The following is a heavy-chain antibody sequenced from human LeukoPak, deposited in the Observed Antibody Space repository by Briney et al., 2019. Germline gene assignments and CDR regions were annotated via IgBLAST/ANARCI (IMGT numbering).Heavy chain of an antibody. Sequence: SVKVSCKASGGTFSSYAISWVRQAPGQGLEWMGRIIPILGIANYAQKFQGRVTITADKSTSTAYMELSSLRSEDTAVYYCARAAGYCSSTSCSPWNYWGQGTLVTVSS. J-gene: IGHJ4*02. CDR2: IIPILGIA. D-gene: IGHD2-2*01. V-gene: IGHV1-69*04. CDR3: ARAAGYCSSTSCSPWNY. CDR1: GGTFSSYA.